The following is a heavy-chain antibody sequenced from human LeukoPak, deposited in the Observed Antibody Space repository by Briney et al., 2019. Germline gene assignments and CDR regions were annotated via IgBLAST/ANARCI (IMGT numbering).Heavy chain of an antibody. Sequence: PGGSLRLSCAASGFTFDDYAMHWVRLAPGKGLEWVSLISGDGGSTYYADSVKGRFTISRDNSKNSLYLQMNSLRTEDTALYYCAKDVPSYCTNGVCYPDYWGQGTLVTVSS. V-gene: IGHV3-43*02. CDR2: ISGDGGST. D-gene: IGHD2-8*01. CDR3: AKDVPSYCTNGVCYPDY. J-gene: IGHJ4*02. CDR1: GFTFDDYA.